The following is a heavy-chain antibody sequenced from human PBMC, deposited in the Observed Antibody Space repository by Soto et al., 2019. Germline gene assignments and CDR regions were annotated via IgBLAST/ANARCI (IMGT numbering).Heavy chain of an antibody. J-gene: IGHJ3*02. CDR1: GYTFTSYA. CDR2: INAGNGNT. V-gene: IGHV1-3*01. Sequence: ASVKVSCKASGYTFTSYAMHWVRQAPGQRLEWMGWINAGNGNTKYSQKFQGRVTITRDTSASTAYMELSSLRSEDTAVYYCARVVGAWNYDAFDIWGQGTMVTVSS. CDR3: ARVVGAWNYDAFDI. D-gene: IGHD1-7*01.